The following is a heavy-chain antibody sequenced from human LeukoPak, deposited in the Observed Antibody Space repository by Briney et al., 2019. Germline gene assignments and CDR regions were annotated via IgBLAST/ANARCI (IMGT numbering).Heavy chain of an antibody. Sequence: ASVKVSCKASGYTFTSYGISWVRQAPGQGLEWMGWISAYNGNTNYAQKLQGRVTMTTDTSTSTAYMELRSLRSDDTAVYCCARDLGDIVVVVAAADAFDIWGQGTMVTVSS. CDR3: ARDLGDIVVVVAAADAFDI. CDR1: GYTFTSYG. D-gene: IGHD2-15*01. J-gene: IGHJ3*02. CDR2: ISAYNGNT. V-gene: IGHV1-18*01.